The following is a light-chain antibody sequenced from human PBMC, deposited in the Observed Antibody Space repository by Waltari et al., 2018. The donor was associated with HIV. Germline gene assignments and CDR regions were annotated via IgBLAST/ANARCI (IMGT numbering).Light chain of an antibody. V-gene: IGLV1-47*03. Sequence: QSGLTQPPSASGTPGQRLSISCAGNNSNIGSNFVFWYRQIPGAAPTLLVYRNNQRPSGVVYRCSGAMSGASVSLVISGRWGEDEADYYCASWDDGLRGHVFGSGTTVSV. CDR1: NSNIGSNF. J-gene: IGLJ1*01. CDR2: RNN. CDR3: ASWDDGLRGHV.